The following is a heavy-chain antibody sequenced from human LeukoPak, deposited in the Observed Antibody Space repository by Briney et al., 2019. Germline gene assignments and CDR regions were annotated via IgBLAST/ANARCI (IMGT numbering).Heavy chain of an antibody. V-gene: IGHV3-23*01. D-gene: IGHD3-10*01. CDR3: AKDPYGSGSYYDY. CDR2: ISGSGGST. CDR1: GFTFSSYA. J-gene: IGHJ4*02. Sequence: GGSLRLSCAASGFTFSSYAMSWVRQAPGKGLEWVSAISGSGGSTYYADSVKGRFTISRDNSKNTLYLQMSSLRAEDTAVYYCAKDPYGSGSYYDYWGQGTLVTVSS.